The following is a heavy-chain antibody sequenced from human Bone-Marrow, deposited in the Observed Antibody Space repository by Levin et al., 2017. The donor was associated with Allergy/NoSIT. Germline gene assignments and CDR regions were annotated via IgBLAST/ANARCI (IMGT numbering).Heavy chain of an antibody. CDR3: ARWFNYGEVYFFDF. CDR2: ISSSGTT. V-gene: IGHV4-31*03. CDR1: GGPISSGDYY. J-gene: IGHJ4*02. Sequence: KASETLSLTCTVSGGPISSGDYYWSWIRQLPGKGLEWIGYISSSGTTYYSPSLKSRIDISVDTSKNQFSLEVISVTVADTAVYHCARWFNYGEVYFFDFWGQGTLVTVSS. D-gene: IGHD4-17*01.